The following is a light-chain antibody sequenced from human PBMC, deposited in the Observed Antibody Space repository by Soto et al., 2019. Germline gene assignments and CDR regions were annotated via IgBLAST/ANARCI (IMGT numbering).Light chain of an antibody. CDR3: SSYTSSSTPVV. V-gene: IGLV2-14*01. CDR1: SSDVGGYNY. Sequence: QSVVTQPASVSGSPGQSITISCTGTSSDVGGYNYVSWYQQHPGKAPKLMIYDVSNRPSGVSNRFSGSKSGNTASLTISGLQAEDEADYYCSSYTSSSTPVVSGGGTKVTVL. J-gene: IGLJ2*01. CDR2: DVS.